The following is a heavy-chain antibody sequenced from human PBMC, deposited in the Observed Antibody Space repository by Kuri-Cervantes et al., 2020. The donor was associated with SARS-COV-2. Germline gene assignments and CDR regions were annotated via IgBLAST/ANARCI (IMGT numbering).Heavy chain of an antibody. CDR3: ARGGSYLDY. J-gene: IGHJ4*02. Sequence: GGSLRLSCAVSGFTVTSVHMTWVRQAPGKGLEWVSVIYSGGSTNHADSVKGRFTISRDNSKNTLYLQMDSLRVEDSAVYYCARGGSYLDYWGQGTLVTVSS. CDR2: IYSGGST. CDR1: GFTVTSVH. V-gene: IGHV3-53*01. D-gene: IGHD1-26*01.